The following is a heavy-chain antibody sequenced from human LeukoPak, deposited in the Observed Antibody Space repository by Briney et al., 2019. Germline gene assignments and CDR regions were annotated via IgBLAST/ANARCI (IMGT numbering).Heavy chain of an antibody. CDR1: GFTFSSYG. V-gene: IGHV3-33*01. Sequence: QPGRSLRLSCAASGFTFSSYGMHWVRQAPGKGLEWVAVIWYDGSTTYYADSVKGRFTVSRDNSKNTLYLQMNSLRAEDTALYYCARDLATTDDWGQGTLVTVSS. D-gene: IGHD1/OR15-1a*01. CDR3: ARDLATTDD. CDR2: IWYDGSTT. J-gene: IGHJ4*02.